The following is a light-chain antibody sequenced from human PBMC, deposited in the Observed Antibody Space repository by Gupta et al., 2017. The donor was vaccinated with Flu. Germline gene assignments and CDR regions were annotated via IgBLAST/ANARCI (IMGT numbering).Light chain of an antibody. Sequence: SALTQPASVSVSPGPSITISCTGTSSDIVGYNYVSWYQQHPGKAPKLMIYEVTKRPAGVADRFSGSKAGNTASLTISGRQEEDEADYFCASYTATDTWVFGGGTKVTVL. CDR1: SSDIVGYNY. V-gene: IGLV2-14*01. CDR2: EVT. CDR3: ASYTATDTWV. J-gene: IGLJ3*02.